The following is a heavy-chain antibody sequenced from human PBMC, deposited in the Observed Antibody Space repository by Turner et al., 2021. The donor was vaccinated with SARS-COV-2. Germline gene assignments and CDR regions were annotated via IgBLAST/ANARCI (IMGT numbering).Heavy chain of an antibody. CDR2: IYSGGST. D-gene: IGHD3-9*01. V-gene: IGHV3-53*04. CDR3: ARYLNYYGMDV. Sequence: EVQLVESGGGLVQPGGSLRLSCAASGFTVISNYMRWVRQAPGKGLEWVSLIYSGGSTYYADSVKGRFTISRHNSKNTLYLQMNSLRAEDTAVYYCARYLNYYGMDVWGQGTTVTVSS. CDR1: GFTVISNY. J-gene: IGHJ6*02.